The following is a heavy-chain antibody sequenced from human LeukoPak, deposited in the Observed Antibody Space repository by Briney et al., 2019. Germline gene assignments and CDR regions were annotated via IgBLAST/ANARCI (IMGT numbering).Heavy chain of an antibody. Sequence: GGSLRLSCAASGFTFSSYGMHWVRQAPGKGLEWVAVISYDGSNKYYADSVKGRFTISRDNSKNTLYLQMNSLRAEDTAVYYYAKDAVLYDFCMDVWGQGTTVTVSS. J-gene: IGHJ6*02. CDR2: ISYDGSNK. CDR3: AKDAVLYDFCMDV. CDR1: GFTFSSYG. V-gene: IGHV3-30*18. D-gene: IGHD3-3*01.